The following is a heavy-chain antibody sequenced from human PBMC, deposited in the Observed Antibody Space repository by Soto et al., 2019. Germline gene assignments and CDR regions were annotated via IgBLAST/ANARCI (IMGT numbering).Heavy chain of an antibody. CDR1: GFTFSDYY. Sequence: QVQLVESGGGLVKPGGSLRLSCAASGFTFSDYYMSWIRQAPGKGLEWVSYISSSSSYTNYADSVKSRFATSKDNAMNSLYLQMNSLRAVDAAVYYGARDRRAGRSSFDDWGQGTMVTVSS. CDR3: ARDRRAGRSSFDD. D-gene: IGHD6-6*01. V-gene: IGHV3-11*05. J-gene: IGHJ4*02. CDR2: ISSSSSYT.